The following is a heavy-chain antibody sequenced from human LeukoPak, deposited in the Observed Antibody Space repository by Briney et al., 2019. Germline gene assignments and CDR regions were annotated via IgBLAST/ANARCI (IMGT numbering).Heavy chain of an antibody. V-gene: IGHV3-48*03. CDR1: GFTFSSYE. CDR3: ARGWFDS. J-gene: IGHJ5*01. Sequence: GGSLRLSCAASGFTFSSYEMNWVRQAPGKGLEWLSYISSGGSTIYYADSAKGRFTISRDNPKNSLYMQMNSLRAEDTAFYYCARGWFDSWGQGTLVTVSS. CDR2: ISSGGSTI.